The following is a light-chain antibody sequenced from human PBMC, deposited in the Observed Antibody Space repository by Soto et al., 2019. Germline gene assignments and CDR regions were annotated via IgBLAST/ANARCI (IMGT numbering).Light chain of an antibody. Sequence: ELVITQSPATVSVSPGEGVTLSCRASQTISNDLAWYQQKPGQAPRLLIYGASTRATGVPARFSGGGSGTEFTLTISSQQSEDFAFYYCQQNNKWPPVTFGGGTKVEIK. J-gene: IGKJ4*01. CDR3: QQNNKWPPVT. CDR2: GAS. CDR1: QTISND. V-gene: IGKV3-15*01.